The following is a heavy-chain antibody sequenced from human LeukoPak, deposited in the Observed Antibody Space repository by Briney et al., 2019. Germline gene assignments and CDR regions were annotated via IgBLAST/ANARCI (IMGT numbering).Heavy chain of an antibody. CDR3: TRSGAPYCRGSSCYEDWFDP. CDR2: IKQDGSEK. CDR1: GFTFSNYW. J-gene: IGHJ5*02. D-gene: IGHD2-15*01. V-gene: IGHV3-7*05. Sequence: QPGESLRLSCAASGFTFSNYWMSWVRQAPGKGLEWVANIKQDGSEKYYVDSVKGRFTISRDNAKKSLHLQMNTLRAEDTAVYYCTRSGAPYCRGSSCYEDWFDPWGQGTLVTVSS.